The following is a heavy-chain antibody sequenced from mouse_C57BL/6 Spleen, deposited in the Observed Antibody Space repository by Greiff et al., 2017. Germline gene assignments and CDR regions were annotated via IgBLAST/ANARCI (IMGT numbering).Heavy chain of an antibody. CDR2: IYPGAGDT. CDR3: ASELGPFDY. J-gene: IGHJ2*01. D-gene: IGHD4-1*01. CDR1: GYAFSSSW. Sequence: QVQLQQSGPELVKPGASVKISCKASGYAFSSSWMNWVKQRPGKGLEWIGRIYPGAGDTNYNGKFKGKATLTADKSSSTAYMQLSSLTSEDSAVYCCASELGPFDYWGQGTTLTVSS. V-gene: IGHV1-82*01.